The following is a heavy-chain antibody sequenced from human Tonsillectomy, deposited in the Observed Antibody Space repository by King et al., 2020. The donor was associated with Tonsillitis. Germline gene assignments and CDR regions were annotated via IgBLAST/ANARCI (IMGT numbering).Heavy chain of an antibody. CDR3: ARDRDCSGSFAEIDY. J-gene: IGHJ4*02. D-gene: IGHD1-26*01. V-gene: IGHV1-69*09. Sequence: QLVQSGAEVKKPGSSVKVSCKASGGTFSGYAINWVRQAPGQGLEWMGRIIPILAIANYAQKYQVRVTITADKSTSTAYMELSSLRSEDTAVFYCARDRDCSGSFAEIDYWGQGTLVTVSS. CDR2: IIPILAIA. CDR1: GGTFSGYA.